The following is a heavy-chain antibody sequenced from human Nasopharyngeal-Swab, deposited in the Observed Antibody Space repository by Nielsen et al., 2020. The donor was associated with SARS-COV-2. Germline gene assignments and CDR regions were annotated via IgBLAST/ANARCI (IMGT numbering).Heavy chain of an antibody. D-gene: IGHD4-23*01. CDR3: ASVLYGGNSLSHDY. J-gene: IGHJ4*02. V-gene: IGHV3-30*03. Sequence: GESLKIFCAASGFTFSSYGMHWVRQAPGKGLEWVAVISYDGSNKYYADSVKGRFTISRDNSKNTLYLQMNSLRAEDTAVYYCASVLYGGNSLSHDYWGQGTLVTVSS. CDR2: ISYDGSNK. CDR1: GFTFSSYG.